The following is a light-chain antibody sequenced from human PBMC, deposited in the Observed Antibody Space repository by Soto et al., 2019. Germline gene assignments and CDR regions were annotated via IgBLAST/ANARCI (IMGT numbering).Light chain of an antibody. Sequence: DIVMTQSPDSLAVSLGERATINCKSSQSLLYSSNNKNYLAWFQQKPGQPPNLLIHWASIRESGVPDRFSGSGSGTDFTLTSSSLQAEDVAVYYCQQYYDTPFTFGPGTKVDIK. CDR2: WAS. J-gene: IGKJ3*01. V-gene: IGKV4-1*01. CDR1: QSLLYSSNNKNY. CDR3: QQYYDTPFT.